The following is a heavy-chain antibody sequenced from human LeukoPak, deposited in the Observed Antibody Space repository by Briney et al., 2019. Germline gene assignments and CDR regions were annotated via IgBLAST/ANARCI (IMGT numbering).Heavy chain of an antibody. CDR1: GFTFTSYS. Sequence: GGSLRLSCAASGFTFTSYSMNWVRQAPGKGLEWVSTISGGGGSTYYADSVKGRFTISRDNSKNTLYLQVNSLRAEDTAVYYCAKDAEPTVTNYFDYWGQGTLVTVSS. D-gene: IGHD4-17*01. CDR2: ISGGGGST. J-gene: IGHJ4*02. CDR3: AKDAEPTVTNYFDY. V-gene: IGHV3-23*01.